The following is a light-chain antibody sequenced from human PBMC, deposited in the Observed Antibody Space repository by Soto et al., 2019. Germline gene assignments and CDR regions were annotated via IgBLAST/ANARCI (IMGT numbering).Light chain of an antibody. Sequence: RDRVTITCRASQGIGSYLAWYQQKPGEAPKLLIFAASTLQSGVPSRFSGSGSGTDFTFTISSLQPEDIATYYCQQYHNLPITFGQGTRLEI. V-gene: IGKV1-9*01. CDR2: AAS. J-gene: IGKJ5*01. CDR1: QGIGSY. CDR3: QQYHNLPIT.